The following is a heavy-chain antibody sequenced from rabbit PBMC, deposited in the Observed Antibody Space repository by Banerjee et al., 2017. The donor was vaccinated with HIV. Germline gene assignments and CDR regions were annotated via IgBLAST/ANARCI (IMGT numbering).Heavy chain of an antibody. D-gene: IGHD6-1*01. Sequence: QSLEESGGDLVKPGASLTLTCKASGLDFTSSYWISWVRQAPGKGLEWIASIRTGDDIIHYASWAKGRFTISKTSSTTVTLQMTSLTAADTATYFCAREGFGYGGGDLWGPGTLVTVS. CDR1: GLDFTSSYW. V-gene: IGHV1S40*01. J-gene: IGHJ3*01. CDR2: IRTGDDII. CDR3: AREGFGYGGGDL.